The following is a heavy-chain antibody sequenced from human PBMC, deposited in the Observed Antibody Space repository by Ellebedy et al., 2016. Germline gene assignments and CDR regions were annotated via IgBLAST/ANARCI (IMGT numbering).Heavy chain of an antibody. Sequence: SVKVSCXASGGTFSSYAISWVRQAPGQGLEWMGGIIPIFGTANYAQKFQGRVTITADESTSTAYMELSSLRSEDTAVYYCARAVTTEDYYYYGMDVWGQGTTVTVSS. CDR1: GGTFSSYA. V-gene: IGHV1-69*13. CDR2: IIPIFGTA. CDR3: ARAVTTEDYYYYGMDV. J-gene: IGHJ6*02. D-gene: IGHD4-11*01.